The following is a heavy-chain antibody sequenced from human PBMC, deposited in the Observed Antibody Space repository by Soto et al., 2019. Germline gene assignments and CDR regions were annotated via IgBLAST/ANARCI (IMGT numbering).Heavy chain of an antibody. J-gene: IGHJ4*02. V-gene: IGHV1-46*01. CDR3: ARDPGGAYCGGDCYSYYFDS. CDR2: INPSGGST. Sequence: GASVKVSCKASGYTFTSYYMHWVRQAPGQGLEWMGIINPSGGSTSYAQKFQGRVTMTRDTSTSTVYMELSSLRSEDTAVYYCARDPGGAYCGGDCYSYYFDSWGQGTLVTVS. D-gene: IGHD2-21*02. CDR1: GYTFTSYY.